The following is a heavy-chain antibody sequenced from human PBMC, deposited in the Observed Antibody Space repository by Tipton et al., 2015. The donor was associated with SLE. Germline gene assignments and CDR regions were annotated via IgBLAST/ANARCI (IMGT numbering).Heavy chain of an antibody. CDR3: ARPVLGYCSGGSCYFDAFDT. D-gene: IGHD2-15*01. J-gene: IGHJ3*02. V-gene: IGHV4-34*01. CDR1: GGSFSGYY. Sequence: TLSLTCAVYGGSFSGYYWSWIRQPPGKGLGWIGEINHSGSTNYNPSLKSRVTISVDTPKNQFSLKLSSVTAADTAVYYCARPVLGYCSGGSCYFDAFDTWGQGTMVTVSS. CDR2: INHSGST.